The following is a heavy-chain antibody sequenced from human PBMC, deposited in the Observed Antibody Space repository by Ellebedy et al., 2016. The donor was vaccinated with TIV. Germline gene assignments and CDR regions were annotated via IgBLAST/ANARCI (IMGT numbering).Heavy chain of an antibody. V-gene: IGHV4-59*01. CDR3: ARAGGPEGYNIHF. CDR1: GGSISSYY. CDR2: IYYSGYT. D-gene: IGHD5-24*01. Sequence: MPSETLSLTCTVSGGSISSYYWSWIRQPPGKGLEWIGNIYYSGYTNYTPSLKSRVAISIDTSKSQFSLKVTSVTAADTAIYYCARAGGPEGYNIHFWGQGTLVTVSS. J-gene: IGHJ4*02.